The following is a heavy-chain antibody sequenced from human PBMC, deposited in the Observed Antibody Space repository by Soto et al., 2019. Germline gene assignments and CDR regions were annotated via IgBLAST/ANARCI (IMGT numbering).Heavy chain of an antibody. Sequence: QVQLVQSGAEVKKPGASVKVSCKASGYTFTSYGISWVRQAPGQGLEWMGWISAYNGNTNYAQKLQGRVTMTTDTSXLTXYXVLRSLRSDDTAVYYCARDRGKDYDFWSGYPYGMDVWGQGTTVTVSS. CDR2: ISAYNGNT. CDR3: ARDRGKDYDFWSGYPYGMDV. J-gene: IGHJ6*02. V-gene: IGHV1-18*01. CDR1: GYTFTSYG. D-gene: IGHD3-3*01.